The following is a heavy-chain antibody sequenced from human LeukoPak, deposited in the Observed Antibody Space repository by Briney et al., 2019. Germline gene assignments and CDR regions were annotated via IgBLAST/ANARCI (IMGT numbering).Heavy chain of an antibody. D-gene: IGHD6-13*01. CDR1: GFTFSYVY. CDR2: ISGDGANI. Sequence: TGGSLRLSCAASGFTFSYVYMTWIRQAPGKGLEWVSYISGDGANIFYADSVKGRFTVSRDNAKNSLYLQMNSLRAEDTAVYFCASGGDSSSWPFDYWGQGILVTVSS. J-gene: IGHJ4*02. CDR3: ASGGDSSSWPFDY. V-gene: IGHV3-11*04.